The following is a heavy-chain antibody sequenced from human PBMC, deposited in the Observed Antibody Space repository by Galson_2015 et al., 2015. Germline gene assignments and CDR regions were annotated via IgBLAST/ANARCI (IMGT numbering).Heavy chain of an antibody. D-gene: IGHD1-14*01. V-gene: IGHV3-11*01. Sequence: LSLTCAVYGGSFCDYYMSWIRQAPGKGLEWVSYISSSGSTIYYADSVKGRFTISRDNAKNSLYLQMNSLRAEDTAVYYCARVPGGSHWFDPWGQGTLVTVSS. CDR1: GGSFCDYY. J-gene: IGHJ5*02. CDR2: ISSSGSTI. CDR3: ARVPGGSHWFDP.